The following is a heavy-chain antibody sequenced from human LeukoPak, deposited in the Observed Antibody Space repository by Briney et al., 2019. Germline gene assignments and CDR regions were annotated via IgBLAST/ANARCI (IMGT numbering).Heavy chain of an antibody. V-gene: IGHV1-46*01. CDR2: INPSGGST. CDR1: GYTFTSYY. CDR3: ARVGLEPRNFDY. J-gene: IGHJ4*02. D-gene: IGHD1-1*01. Sequence: ASVKVPCKASGYTFTSYYMRWVRQAPGQGLEWMGIINPSGGSTSYAQKFQGRVTMTRDTSTSTVYMELSSLRSEDTAVYYCARVGLEPRNFDYWGQGTLVTVSS.